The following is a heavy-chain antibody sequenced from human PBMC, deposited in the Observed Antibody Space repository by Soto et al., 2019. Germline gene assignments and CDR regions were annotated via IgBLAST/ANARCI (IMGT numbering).Heavy chain of an antibody. CDR3: AKDMKGCSGGSCYSFLAYFQH. Sequence: GSLRLSCAASGFTFSSYAMSWVRQAPGKGLEWVSAISGSGGSTYYADSVKGRFTISRDNSKNTLYLQMNSLRAEDTAVYYCAKDMKGCSGGSCYSFLAYFQHWGQGTLVTVSS. V-gene: IGHV3-23*01. CDR2: ISGSGGST. D-gene: IGHD2-15*01. CDR1: GFTFSSYA. J-gene: IGHJ1*01.